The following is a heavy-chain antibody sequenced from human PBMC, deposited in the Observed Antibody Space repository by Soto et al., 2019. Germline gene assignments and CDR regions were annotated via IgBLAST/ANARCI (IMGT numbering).Heavy chain of an antibody. CDR3: AKGGDYDS. J-gene: IGHJ5*01. CDR1: GFTFSTYG. V-gene: IGHV3-30*18. Sequence: PGGSLRLSCAVSGFTFSTYGMQWVRQAPGEGLEWVALITSDASNIYYAAPVKGRFTISRDNSRDTVYLQMNSLRPEDTGVYYCAKGGDYDSWGQGTLVTVSS. D-gene: IGHD4-17*01. CDR2: ITSDASNI.